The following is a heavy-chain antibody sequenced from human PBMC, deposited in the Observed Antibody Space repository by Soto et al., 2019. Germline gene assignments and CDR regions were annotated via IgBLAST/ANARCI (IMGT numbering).Heavy chain of an antibody. V-gene: IGHV3-33*01. CDR3: TRHRYSSYDYDY. CDR2: IWHHGRDK. Sequence: QVQLVESGGGVVQPGRSLRLSCATSGFTFRNYDMHWVRQAPGKGLEWVAVIWHHGRDKYYADPVNGRFTISRDNSNNTLYLEMNSLRAEDTALYYCTRHRYSSYDYDYWGQGTLVSVSS. J-gene: IGHJ4*02. D-gene: IGHD5-12*01. CDR1: GFTFRNYD.